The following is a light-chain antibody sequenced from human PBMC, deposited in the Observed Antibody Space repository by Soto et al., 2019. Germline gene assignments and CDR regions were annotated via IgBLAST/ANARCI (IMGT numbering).Light chain of an antibody. CDR2: GAS. J-gene: IGKJ1*01. V-gene: IGKV3-15*01. Sequence: EIVMTQSPATLSVSPGERATLSCRASQSVSSNLAWYQQKPGQAPRVLIYGASTRATGIPARFSGSGSGTEFTLTISSLQSEGFAVYYCQHYNNWPRTFGQGTKVEIK. CDR1: QSVSSN. CDR3: QHYNNWPRT.